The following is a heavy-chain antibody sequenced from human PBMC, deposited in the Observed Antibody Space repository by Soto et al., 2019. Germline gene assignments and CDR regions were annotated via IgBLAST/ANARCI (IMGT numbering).Heavy chain of an antibody. CDR3: AKDLLGMVRGVIAQGFFDY. CDR1: GFTCSSYA. V-gene: IGHV3-23*01. Sequence: EVQLLESGGGLVQPGGSLRLSCAASGFTCSSYAMSWVRQAPGKGLEWVSAISGSGGSTYYADSVKGRFTISRDNSKNTLYLQMNSLRAEDTAVYYCAKDLLGMVRGVIAQGFFDYWGQGTLVTVSS. CDR2: ISGSGGST. J-gene: IGHJ4*02. D-gene: IGHD3-10*01.